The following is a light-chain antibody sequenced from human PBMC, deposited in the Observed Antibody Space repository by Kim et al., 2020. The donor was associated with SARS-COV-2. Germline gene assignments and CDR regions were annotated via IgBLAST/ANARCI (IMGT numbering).Light chain of an antibody. Sequence: EIVLTQSPGTLSLSPGERATLSCRASQSVSSSYLAWYQQKPGQAPRLLIYGASSRATGIPDRFSGSGSGTDFTLTISRLEPEDFAVYYSKEYGSSGRTFGQGNKVDIK. CDR1: QSVSSSY. CDR3: KEYGSSGRT. V-gene: IGKV3-20*01. J-gene: IGKJ1*01. CDR2: GAS.